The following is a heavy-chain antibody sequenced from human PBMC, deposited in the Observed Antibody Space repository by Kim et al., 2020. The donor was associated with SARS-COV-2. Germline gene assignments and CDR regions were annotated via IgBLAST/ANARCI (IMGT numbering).Heavy chain of an antibody. CDR3: ARDAGYCSGGSCYWFDP. J-gene: IGHJ5*02. D-gene: IGHD2-15*01. Sequence: SVKVSCKASGGTFSSNAISWVRQAPGQGLEWMGGIIPIFGTANYAQKFQGRVTITADKSTSTAYMELSSLRSEDTAVYYCARDAGYCSGGSCYWFDPWGQGTLVTVSS. V-gene: IGHV1-69*06. CDR1: GGTFSSNA. CDR2: IIPIFGTA.